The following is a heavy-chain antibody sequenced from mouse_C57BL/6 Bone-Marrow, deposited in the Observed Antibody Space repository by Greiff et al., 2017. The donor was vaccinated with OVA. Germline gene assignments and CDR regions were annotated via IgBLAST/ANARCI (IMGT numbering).Heavy chain of an antibody. Sequence: QVQLQQSGAEVVRPGASVKLSCKASGYTFTDHYINWVKQRPGQGLEWIARIYPGSGNTYYNEKFKGKATLTAEKSSNTAYMQLSSLTSEDSAVYFCARDDGYFFEYWDQGTTLTVSS. J-gene: IGHJ2*01. CDR2: IYPGSGNT. D-gene: IGHD2-3*01. CDR1: GYTFTDHY. V-gene: IGHV1-76*01. CDR3: ARDDGYFFEY.